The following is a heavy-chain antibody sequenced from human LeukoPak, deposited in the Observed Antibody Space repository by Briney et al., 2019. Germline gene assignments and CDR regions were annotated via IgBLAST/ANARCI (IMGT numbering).Heavy chain of an antibody. J-gene: IGHJ3*02. CDR1: GGSISSSNW. CDR3: VCAGYSDAFDI. CDR2: IYHSGNT. D-gene: IGHD5-18*01. Sequence: SGTLSLTCAVSGGSISSSNWQSCVRQPPEKRLEWTGEIYHSGNTNYNPSLKSRFTISVDKSKNLFYLKLSSVTAADTAVYYCVCAGYSDAFDIWGQGTMVTVSS. V-gene: IGHV4-4*02.